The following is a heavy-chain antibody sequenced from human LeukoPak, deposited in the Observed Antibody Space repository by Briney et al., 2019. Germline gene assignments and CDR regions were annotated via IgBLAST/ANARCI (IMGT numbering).Heavy chain of an antibody. D-gene: IGHD5-18*01. CDR3: AREEEYSYGYCDY. J-gene: IGHJ4*02. CDR2: ISSSSSYI. Sequence: GSLRLSCAASGFTFSSYSMSWVRQAPGKGLEWVSSISSSSSYIYYADSVKGRFTISRDNAKNSLYLQMNSLRAEDTAVYYCAREEEYSYGYCDYWGQGTLVTVSS. CDR1: GFTFSSYS. V-gene: IGHV3-21*01.